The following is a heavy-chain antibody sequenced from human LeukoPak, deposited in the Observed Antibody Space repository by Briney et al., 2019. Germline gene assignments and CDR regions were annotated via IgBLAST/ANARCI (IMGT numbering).Heavy chain of an antibody. CDR1: GYTFTSYD. Sequence: ASVKVSCKASGYTFTSYDVNWVRQATGQGLERMGWVNPNSGHTGYAQKFQGRVTMTTNTSMSTAYMELSSLRSEDTAVYYCARGRSYFYGSGSYRGWFDPWGQGTLVTVSS. CDR3: ARGRSYFYGSGSYRGWFDP. J-gene: IGHJ5*02. V-gene: IGHV1-8*01. D-gene: IGHD3-10*01. CDR2: VNPNSGHT.